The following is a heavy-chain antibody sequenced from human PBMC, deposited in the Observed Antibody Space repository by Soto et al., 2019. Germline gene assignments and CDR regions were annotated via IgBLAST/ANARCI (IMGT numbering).Heavy chain of an antibody. D-gene: IGHD2-2*02. Sequence: PSETLSLTCTVSGGSISSYYWSWIRQPPGKGLEWIGYIYFTGSTNYNPSLKSRATISVHTSTNQFPLKLNSVTAADTAVYYCARGSCSSASCYMGDQWGPGTLVTVSS. CDR1: GGSISSYY. V-gene: IGHV4-59*01. CDR3: ARGSCSSASCYMGDQ. CDR2: IYFTGST. J-gene: IGHJ4*02.